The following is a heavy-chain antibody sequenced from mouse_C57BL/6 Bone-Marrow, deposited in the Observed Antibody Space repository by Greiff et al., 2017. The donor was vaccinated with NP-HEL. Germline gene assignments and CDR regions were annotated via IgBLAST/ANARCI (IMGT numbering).Heavy chain of an antibody. CDR1: GFTFSDAW. V-gene: IGHV6-6*01. CDR2: IRNTANNHAT. Sequence: DVMLVESGGGLVQPGGSMELSCAASGFTFSDAWMDWVRQSPEKGLEWVAEIRNTANNHATYYAESVKGSFTISIDDSKSSVYLQMNSLRAEDTGIYYCTSVELRLAWVADWGQGTLVTVSA. D-gene: IGHD3-2*02. CDR3: TSVELRLAWVAD. J-gene: IGHJ3*01.